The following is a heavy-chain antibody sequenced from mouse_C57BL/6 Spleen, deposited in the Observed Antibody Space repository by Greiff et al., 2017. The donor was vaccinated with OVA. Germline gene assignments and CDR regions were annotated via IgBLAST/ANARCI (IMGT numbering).Heavy chain of an antibody. CDR1: GYTFTSYW. Sequence: VQLQQPGAELVMPGASVKLSCKASGYTFTSYWMHWVKQRPGQGLEWIGEIDPSDSYTNYNQKFKGKYTLTVDKSSSTAYMQLSSLTSADSAVYFCARRDYAIDYWGQGTTVTVSS. V-gene: IGHV1-69*01. J-gene: IGHJ4*01. CDR2: IDPSDSYT. CDR3: ARRDYAIDY.